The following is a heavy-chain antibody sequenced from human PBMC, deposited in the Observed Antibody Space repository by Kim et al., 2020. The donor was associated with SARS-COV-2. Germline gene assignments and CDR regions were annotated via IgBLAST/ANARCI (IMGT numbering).Heavy chain of an antibody. Sequence: SETLSLTCTFSGGSVSSGSYYWSWIRQPPGKGLEWIGYIYYSGSTNYNPSLKSRVTISVDTSKNQFSLKLSSVTAADTAVYYCARVSFIRGGGDYWGQGTLVTVSS. D-gene: IGHD3-10*01. CDR3: ARVSFIRGGGDY. CDR2: IYYSGST. J-gene: IGHJ4*02. V-gene: IGHV4-61*01. CDR1: GGSVSSGSYY.